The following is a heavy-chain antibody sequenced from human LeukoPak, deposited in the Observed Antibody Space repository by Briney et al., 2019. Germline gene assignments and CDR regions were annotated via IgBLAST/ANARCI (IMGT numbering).Heavy chain of an antibody. CDR3: AREKSLVVVPAAPDAFDI. D-gene: IGHD2-2*01. J-gene: IGHJ3*02. CDR1: GGSISSGDYY. Sequence: PSQTLSLTCTVPGGSISSGDYYWSWIRQPPGKGLEWIGYIYYSGSTYYNPSLKSRVTISVDTSKNQFSLKLSSVTAADTAVYYCAREKSLVVVPAAPDAFDIWGQGTMVTVSS. CDR2: IYYSGST. V-gene: IGHV4-30-4*08.